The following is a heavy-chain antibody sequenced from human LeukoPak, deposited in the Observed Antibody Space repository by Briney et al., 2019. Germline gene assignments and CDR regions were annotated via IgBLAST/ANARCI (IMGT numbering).Heavy chain of an antibody. J-gene: IGHJ5*02. CDR2: ISGSGGST. V-gene: IGHV3-23*01. D-gene: IGHD3-22*01. CDR1: GGSISSDY. CDR3: AKDLVYYDTTGSARGLFDP. Sequence: ETLSLTCTVSGGSISSDYWSWIRQAPGKGLEWVSAISGSGGSTYYADSVKGRFTISRDNSKNTVYLQMNSLRAEDTAVYYCAKDLVYYDTTGSARGLFDPWGQGTLVTVSS.